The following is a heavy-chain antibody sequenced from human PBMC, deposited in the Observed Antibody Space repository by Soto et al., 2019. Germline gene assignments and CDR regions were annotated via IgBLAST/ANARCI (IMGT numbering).Heavy chain of an antibody. V-gene: IGHV2-5*01. J-gene: IGHJ5*02. Sequence: QITLKESGPTLVKPTQTLTLTCTFPGFSLTTGGLGVGWIRQPPGKALEWLALIYLNDDKRYNPSLKSRLTITKDTPKNQVVLTMTNMDPVDTATYYCAHRGYGDYPRDNWFDPWGQGTLVTVSS. CDR2: IYLNDDK. D-gene: IGHD4-17*01. CDR3: AHRGYGDYPRDNWFDP. CDR1: GFSLTTGGLG.